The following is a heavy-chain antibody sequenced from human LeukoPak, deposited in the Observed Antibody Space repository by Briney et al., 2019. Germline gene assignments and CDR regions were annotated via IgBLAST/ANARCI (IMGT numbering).Heavy chain of an antibody. J-gene: IGHJ5*02. D-gene: IGHD3-10*02. CDR3: ARHPLKAYVSDWFDP. V-gene: IGHV4-39*01. Sequence: SETLSLTCSVSGGSISSSTYYWGWIRQPPGKGLEWIGNIYNSGSTYYNPSLKSRVTISVDASKSQFSLKLSSVTAADTAVYFCARHPLKAYVSDWFDPWGQGTLVTVSS. CDR2: IYNSGST. CDR1: GGSISSSTYY.